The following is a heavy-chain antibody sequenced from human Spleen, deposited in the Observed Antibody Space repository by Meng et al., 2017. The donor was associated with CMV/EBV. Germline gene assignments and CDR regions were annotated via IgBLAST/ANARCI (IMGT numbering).Heavy chain of an antibody. J-gene: IGHJ2*01. Sequence: GSLRLSCTVSGDSIRRRYWGWIRQPPGKGLEWIGYIYYSGSTNYNPSLKSRVTISVDTSKNQFSLKLSSVTAADTAVYYCARVQYYDFWSGSLNWYFDLWGRGTLVTVSS. D-gene: IGHD3-3*01. CDR2: IYYSGST. CDR1: GDSIRRRY. CDR3: ARVQYYDFWSGSLNWYFDL. V-gene: IGHV4-59*11.